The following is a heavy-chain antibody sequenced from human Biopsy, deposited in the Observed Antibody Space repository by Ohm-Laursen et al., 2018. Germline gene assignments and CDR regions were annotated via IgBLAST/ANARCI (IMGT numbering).Heavy chain of an antibody. Sequence: SDTLSLTCPVSGGSIKGYYWNWIRQSPGKGLEWIGFIYYTGHTNYNPSLKSRATISVDTSKNQFSLKVISVTAADTAVYYCARLTGDPSYWGQGILVTVSS. CDR1: GGSIKGYY. J-gene: IGHJ4*02. V-gene: IGHV4-59*07. CDR3: ARLTGDPSY. D-gene: IGHD7-27*01. CDR2: IYYTGHT.